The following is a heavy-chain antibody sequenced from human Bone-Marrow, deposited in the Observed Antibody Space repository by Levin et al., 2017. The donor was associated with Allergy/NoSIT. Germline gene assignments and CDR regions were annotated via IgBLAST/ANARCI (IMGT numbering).Heavy chain of an antibody. CDR1: GGTFSTYA. V-gene: IGHV1-69*13. Sequence: GASVKVSCKASGGTFSTYAVSWVRQAPGQGLEWMGRIIPIFGSANYAQKFQGRVTITAHEPTTTAYLELSSLRSEDTAVYFCARRTGAVDDAFDIWGQGTMVTVSS. CDR2: IIPIFGSA. CDR3: ARRTGAVDDAFDI. D-gene: IGHD2-15*01. J-gene: IGHJ3*02.